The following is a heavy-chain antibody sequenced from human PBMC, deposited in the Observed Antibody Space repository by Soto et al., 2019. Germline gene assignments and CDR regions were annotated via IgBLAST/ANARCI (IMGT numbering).Heavy chain of an antibody. CDR1: GFTFSSYG. J-gene: IGHJ3*02. CDR2: IWYDGSNK. Sequence: GGSLRLSCAASGFTFSSYGMHWVRQAPGKGLEWVAVIWYDGSNKYYADSVKGRFTISRDNSKNTLYLQMNSLRAEDPAVYYCARASEITPSAFDIWGQGTMVTVSS. D-gene: IGHD3-10*01. V-gene: IGHV3-33*01. CDR3: ARASEITPSAFDI.